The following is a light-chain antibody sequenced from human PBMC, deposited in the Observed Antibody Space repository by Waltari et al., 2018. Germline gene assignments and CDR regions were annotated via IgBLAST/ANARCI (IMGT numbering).Light chain of an antibody. J-gene: IGKJ4*01. CDR1: QSVRNK. CDR2: DSS. V-gene: IGKV3-15*01. Sequence: EIVMTNSPATLSVSPGERPTLSCRPSQSVRNKLAWYQPNPGQTPRLLIYDSSSRATGIPVRFSGSGSGTEFALTISSLKSEDFAVYYCQQYSNWPPGITFGGGTKVEIK. CDR3: QQYSNWPPGIT.